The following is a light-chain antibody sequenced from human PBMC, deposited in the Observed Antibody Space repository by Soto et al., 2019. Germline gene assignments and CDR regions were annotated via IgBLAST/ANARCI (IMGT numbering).Light chain of an antibody. J-gene: IGLJ1*01. V-gene: IGLV2-23*01. CDR2: EGI. Sequence: QSVLTQPSSVSGSPGQSITISCTGSINTIGGYNVVSWYQQHPGKAPKVIIYEGIKRPSGVSNRFSGAISGSTASLTISGLQAEDESDYYCCSYVGATTYVFGSGTKVTVL. CDR3: CSYVGATTYV. CDR1: INTIGGYNV.